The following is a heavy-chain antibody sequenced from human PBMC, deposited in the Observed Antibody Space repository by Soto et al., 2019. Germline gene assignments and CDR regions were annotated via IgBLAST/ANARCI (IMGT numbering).Heavy chain of an antibody. J-gene: IGHJ4*02. D-gene: IGHD4-17*01. CDR3: ARVGRLHYFDY. CDR2: ISYDGSNK. Sequence: QVPLVESGGGVVQPGRSLRLSCAASGFTFSSYAMHWVRQAPGKGLEWVAVISYDGSNKYYADSVKGRFTISRDNSQNTLFLQMNSLRAEDTAVYYCARVGRLHYFDYWGQGTLVTVSS. CDR1: GFTFSSYA. V-gene: IGHV3-30-3*01.